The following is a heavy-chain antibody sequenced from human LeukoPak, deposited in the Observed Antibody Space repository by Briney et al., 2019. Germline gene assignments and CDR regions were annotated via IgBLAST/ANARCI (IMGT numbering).Heavy chain of an antibody. J-gene: IGHJ2*01. CDR3: TRDRLRGVGVTKAYYFDL. V-gene: IGHV3-48*03. Sequence: GGSLRLSCAASGITFSSYEMNWVRQAPGKGLEWVSYISTSGSTIYYADSVKGRFTISRDNAKNSLYLQMNTLRAEDTAVYYCTRDRLRGVGVTKAYYFDLWGRGTLVTVSS. CDR1: GITFSSYE. D-gene: IGHD1-26*01. CDR2: ISTSGSTI.